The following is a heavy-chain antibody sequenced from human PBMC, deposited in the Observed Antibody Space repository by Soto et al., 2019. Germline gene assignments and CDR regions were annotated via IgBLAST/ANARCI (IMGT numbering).Heavy chain of an antibody. CDR1: GGSFSGYY. D-gene: IGHD5-12*01. Sequence: QVQLQQWGAGLLKPSETLSLTCAVYGGSFSGYYWSWIRQPPGKGLEWIGEINHSGSTNYNPSLKSRVTISGDTSKNQFSLKLSSVTAADTAVYYCARGPLVATRRNWFDPWGQGTLVTVSS. V-gene: IGHV4-34*01. J-gene: IGHJ5*02. CDR3: ARGPLVATRRNWFDP. CDR2: INHSGST.